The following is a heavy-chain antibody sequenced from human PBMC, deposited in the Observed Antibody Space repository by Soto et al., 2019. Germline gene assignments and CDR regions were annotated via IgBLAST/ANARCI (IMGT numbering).Heavy chain of an antibody. CDR2: IIPIFGTA. CDR3: AGDFWSGYYPAFYY. V-gene: IGHV1-69*06. D-gene: IGHD3-3*01. CDR1: GGTFSSYA. J-gene: IGHJ4*02. Sequence: SVKVSCKASGGTFSSYAISCARQTPGQGLEWMGGIIPIFGTANYAQKFQGRVTITADKSTSTAYMELSSLRSEDTAVYYCAGDFWSGYYPAFYYWGQGTLVTVSS.